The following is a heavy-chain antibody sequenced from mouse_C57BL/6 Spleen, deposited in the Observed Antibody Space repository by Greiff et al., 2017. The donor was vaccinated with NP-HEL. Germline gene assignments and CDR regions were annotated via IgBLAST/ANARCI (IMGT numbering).Heavy chain of an antibody. CDR3: ARAPAQSYFDY. Sequence: EVQLQESGPGMVKPSQSLSLTCTVTGYSITSGYDWHWIRHFPGNKLEWMGYISYSGSTNYNPSLKSRISITHDTSKNHFFLKLNSVTTEDTATYYCARAPAQSYFDYWGQGTTLTVSS. D-gene: IGHD3-2*02. CDR2: ISYSGST. V-gene: IGHV3-1*01. J-gene: IGHJ2*01. CDR1: GYSITSGYD.